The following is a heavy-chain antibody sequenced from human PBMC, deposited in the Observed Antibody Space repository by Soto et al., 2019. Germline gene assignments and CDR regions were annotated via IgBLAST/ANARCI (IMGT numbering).Heavy chain of an antibody. Sequence: PGGSLRLSCAASGFTVSSNYMSWVRQAPGKGLEWVAVISYDGSNKYYADSVKGRFTISRDNSKNTLFLQMNSLRVEDTAVYYCARGYGRNFDYWGQGTLVTVSS. D-gene: IGHD5-18*01. CDR3: ARGYGRNFDY. CDR2: ISYDGSNK. V-gene: IGHV3-30-3*01. J-gene: IGHJ4*02. CDR1: GFTVSSNY.